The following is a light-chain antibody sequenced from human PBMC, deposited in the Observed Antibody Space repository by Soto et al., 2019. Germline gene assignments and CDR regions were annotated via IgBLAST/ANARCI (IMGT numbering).Light chain of an antibody. V-gene: IGKV3-20*01. Sequence: EIVLTQSPGTPSLSPGERATLSCRASQSVSSSYLAWYQQKPGQAPRLLIYGASSRATGIPDRFSGSGSGTDFTLTISRLEPEDFAVYYCQQYGSSPQWTFGQGTKVDIK. CDR3: QQYGSSPQWT. J-gene: IGKJ1*01. CDR1: QSVSSSY. CDR2: GAS.